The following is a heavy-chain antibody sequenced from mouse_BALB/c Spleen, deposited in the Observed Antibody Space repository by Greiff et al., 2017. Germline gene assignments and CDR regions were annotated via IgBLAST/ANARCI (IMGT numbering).Heavy chain of an antibody. J-gene: IGHJ3*01. Sequence: QVQLKESGPGLVAPSQSLSITCTVSGFSLTSYGVHWVRQPPGKGLEWLGVIWAGGSTNYNSAIMSRMSISKDNSKSQVFLKMNSLQTDDTAMYYCARDERDWDAFAYWGQGTLVTVSA. V-gene: IGHV2-9*02. CDR1: GFSLTSYG. CDR3: ARDERDWDAFAY. CDR2: IWAGGST. D-gene: IGHD4-1*01.